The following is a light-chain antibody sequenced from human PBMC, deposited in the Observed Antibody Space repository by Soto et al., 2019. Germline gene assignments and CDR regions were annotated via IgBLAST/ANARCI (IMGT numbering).Light chain of an antibody. CDR1: QDIRNY. CDR2: DSS. CDR3: QQYDSGLT. J-gene: IGKJ4*01. Sequence: DIQMTQSPSSLSASVGDRVTITCQASQDIRNYLNWYQQKPGKAPKLLMYDSSNLETGVQSRISGSGSGTDFTLTISSLQPEDIGTYYCQQYDSGLTFGGGTKVEIK. V-gene: IGKV1-33*01.